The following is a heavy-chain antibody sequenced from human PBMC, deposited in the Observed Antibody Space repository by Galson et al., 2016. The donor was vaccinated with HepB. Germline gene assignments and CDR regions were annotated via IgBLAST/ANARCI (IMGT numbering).Heavy chain of an antibody. J-gene: IGHJ3*02. V-gene: IGHV3-23*01. CDR1: GFTFNSYA. Sequence: SLRLSCAASGFTFNSYAMIWVRQDPGKGLEWVSAVSGSGYNTYYTDSVKGRFTVSRDNSQNTLYLQMNSLRVEDTAVYYWAKSSDSSGLRVRRDAFDIWGQGTMVTVSS. D-gene: IGHD3-22*01. CDR3: AKSSDSSGLRVRRDAFDI. CDR2: VSGSGYNT.